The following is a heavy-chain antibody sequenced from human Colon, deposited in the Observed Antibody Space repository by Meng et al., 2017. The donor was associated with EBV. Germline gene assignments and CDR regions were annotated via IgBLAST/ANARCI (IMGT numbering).Heavy chain of an antibody. CDR2: IDDSGST. Sequence: PGAGPGLVKPSGTLALPCGVSGVSISSNIRWTWVRQPPGKGLEWIGDIDDSGSTNYNPSLNSRISISLDKSKNHFSLKVNSVTAADTAVYYCARGKQDAWELLAYWGQGALVTVSS. D-gene: IGHD1-26*01. CDR3: ARGKQDAWELLAY. J-gene: IGHJ4*02. V-gene: IGHV4-4*02. CDR1: GVSISSNIR.